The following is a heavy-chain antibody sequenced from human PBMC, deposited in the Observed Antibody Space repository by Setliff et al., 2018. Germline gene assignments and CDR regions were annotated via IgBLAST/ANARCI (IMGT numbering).Heavy chain of an antibody. J-gene: IGHJ4*02. CDR2: INPGGLTS. CDR3: ARLGAIPEPGTGVLG. CDR1: GYSFTSHY. Sequence: ASVKVSCKPSGYSFTSHYMHWVRQAPGQGLEWMGIINPGGLTSSSTQKFEGRVTMTRDTSTITVYMELNSLTSDDTAVYYCARLGAIPEPGTGVLGWGQGTLVTVSS. V-gene: IGHV1-46*01. D-gene: IGHD3-16*01.